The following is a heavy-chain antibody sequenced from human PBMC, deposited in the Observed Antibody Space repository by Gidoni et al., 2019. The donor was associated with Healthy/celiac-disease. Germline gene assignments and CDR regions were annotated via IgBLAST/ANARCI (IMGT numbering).Heavy chain of an antibody. V-gene: IGHV3-49*05. CDR2: IRSKAYGGTT. Sequence: EVQLVESGGGLVKPGRSLRLSCTASGFTFGDYAMSWFRQAPGKGLEWVGFIRSKAYGGTTEYAASVKGRFTISRDDSKSIAYLQMNSLKTEDTAVYYCTRDPRIEMATITDYWGQGTLVTVSS. J-gene: IGHJ4*02. D-gene: IGHD5-12*01. CDR3: TRDPRIEMATITDY. CDR1: GFTFGDYA.